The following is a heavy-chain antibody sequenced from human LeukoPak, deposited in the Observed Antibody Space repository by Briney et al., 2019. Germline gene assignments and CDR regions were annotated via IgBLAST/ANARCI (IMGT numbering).Heavy chain of an antibody. J-gene: IGHJ4*02. CDR3: ARIRCYDSRGYQGPFDY. Sequence: SETLSLTCTVSGGSISSYYWSWIRQPPGKGLEWIGYIFYSGSTNYNPSLKSRVTISVDTSKNQFFLRLNSVTAADTAVYYCARIRCYDSRGYQGPFDYWGQGTLVTVSS. V-gene: IGHV4-59*01. D-gene: IGHD3-22*01. CDR1: GGSISSYY. CDR2: IFYSGST.